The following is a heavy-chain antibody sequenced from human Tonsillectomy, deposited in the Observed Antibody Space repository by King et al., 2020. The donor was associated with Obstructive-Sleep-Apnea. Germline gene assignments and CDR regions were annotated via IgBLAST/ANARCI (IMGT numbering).Heavy chain of an antibody. Sequence: QLVQSGGGLVQPGRSLRLSCTASGFTFGDYAMSWFRQAPGKGLEWVGFIRSKAYGGTTEYAASVKGRFTISRDDSKSIAYLQMNSLKTEDTAVYYCSVDYGSGRDAFDIWGQGTMVTVSS. V-gene: IGHV3-49*03. CDR3: SVDYGSGRDAFDI. J-gene: IGHJ3*02. D-gene: IGHD3-10*01. CDR1: GFTFGDYA. CDR2: IRSKAYGGTT.